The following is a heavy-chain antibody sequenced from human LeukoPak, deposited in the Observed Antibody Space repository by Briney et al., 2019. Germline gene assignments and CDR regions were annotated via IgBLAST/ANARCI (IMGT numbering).Heavy chain of an antibody. CDR2: IIPNSGGT. CDR3: ARAAVAGTASLGY. D-gene: IGHD6-19*01. Sequence: GSSVKVSCKASGGTFSSYAISWVRQAPGQGLEWMGGIIPNSGGTNYAQKFQGRVTMTRDTSISTAYMELSRLRSDDTAVYYCARAAVAGTASLGYWGQGTLVTVSS. J-gene: IGHJ4*02. CDR1: GGTFSSYA. V-gene: IGHV1-2*02.